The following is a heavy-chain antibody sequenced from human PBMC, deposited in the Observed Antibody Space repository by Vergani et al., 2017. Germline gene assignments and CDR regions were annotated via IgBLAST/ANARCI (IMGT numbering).Heavy chain of an antibody. J-gene: IGHJ4*02. CDR1: GFTFSSYS. CDR3: ARAPHLPLTGVDY. CDR2: ISSGSSTI. D-gene: IGHD7-27*01. V-gene: IGHV3-48*01. Sequence: VQLVESGGGVVQPGESLRLSCAASGFTFSSYSMNWVRQAPGKGLEWVSYISSGSSTIYYADSVKGRITISRDNAKNSVYLQMNSLRAEDTAVYYCARAPHLPLTGVDYWGQGTLVTVSS.